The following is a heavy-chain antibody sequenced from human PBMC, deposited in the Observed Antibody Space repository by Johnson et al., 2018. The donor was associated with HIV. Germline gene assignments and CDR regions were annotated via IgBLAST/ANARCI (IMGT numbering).Heavy chain of an antibody. V-gene: IGHV3-30*02. Sequence: QVQLVESGGGLVKPGGSLRLSCAASGFTFSNFGMHWVRQAPGKGLDWVAFIHYHGSNKYYADSVKGRFTISRDNSKNTLYLEMNSLRVEDTAVYYCARVTPQRGDNDVFDIWGQGTMVTVSS. CDR1: GFTFSNFG. CDR3: ARVTPQRGDNDVFDI. CDR2: IHYHGSNK. D-gene: IGHD3-16*01. J-gene: IGHJ3*02.